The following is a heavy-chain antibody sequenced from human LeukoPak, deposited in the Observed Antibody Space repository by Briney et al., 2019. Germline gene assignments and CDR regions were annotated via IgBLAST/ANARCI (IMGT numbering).Heavy chain of an antibody. CDR3: ARAGDYFDY. V-gene: IGHV1-46*01. Sequence: ASVKVSCKASGYTFTSYYMHWVRQAPGQGLEWMGIINPSGGSPSYAQKVQGRVTMPWDTYTTTCYMELRSLISEDTAVYYCARAGDYFDYWGQETLVSVSS. CDR2: INPSGGSP. CDR1: GYTFTSYY. J-gene: IGHJ4*02.